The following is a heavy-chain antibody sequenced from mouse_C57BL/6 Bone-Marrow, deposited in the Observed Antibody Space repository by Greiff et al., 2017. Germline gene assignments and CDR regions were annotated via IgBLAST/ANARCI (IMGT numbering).Heavy chain of an antibody. CDR3: AREARTQATDFAY. CDR2: ISDGGSYT. D-gene: IGHD3-2*02. CDR1: GFTFSSYA. Sequence: DVNLVESGGGLVKPGGSLKLSCAASGFTFSSYAMSWVRQTPEKRLAWVATISDGGSYTYYPDNVKGRFTISRDNAKNNLYLQMSHLKSEDTAMYYGAREARTQATDFAYWGQGTLVTVSA. V-gene: IGHV5-4*01. J-gene: IGHJ3*01.